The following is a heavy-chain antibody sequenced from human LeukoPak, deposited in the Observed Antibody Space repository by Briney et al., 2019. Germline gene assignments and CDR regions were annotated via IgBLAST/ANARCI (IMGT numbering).Heavy chain of an antibody. CDR2: ISFDGGNK. V-gene: IGHV3-30*18. J-gene: IGHJ6*02. CDR3: AKVAGITIFGVVPPMDV. D-gene: IGHD3-3*01. CDR1: GFTFSSYG. Sequence: GGSLRLSCAASGFTFSSYGMHWVRQAPGRGLEWVAVISFDGGNKYYADSVKGRFTISRDNSKNILYLQMSSLRAEDTAVYYCAKVAGITIFGVVPPMDVWGQGTTVIVSS.